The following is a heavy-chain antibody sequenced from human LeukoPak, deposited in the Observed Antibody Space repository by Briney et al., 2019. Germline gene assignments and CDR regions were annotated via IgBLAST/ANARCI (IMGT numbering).Heavy chain of an antibody. D-gene: IGHD6-13*01. CDR3: ATARYSSSWYHYYYGMDV. CDR2: INHSGST. CDR1: GGSFSGYY. Sequence: SETLSLTCAVYGGSFSGYYWSWIRQPPGKGLEWIGEINHSGSTNYNPSLKSRVTISVDTSKNQFSLKLSSVTAADTAVYYCATARYSSSWYHYYYGMDVWGQGTTVTASS. V-gene: IGHV4-34*01. J-gene: IGHJ6*02.